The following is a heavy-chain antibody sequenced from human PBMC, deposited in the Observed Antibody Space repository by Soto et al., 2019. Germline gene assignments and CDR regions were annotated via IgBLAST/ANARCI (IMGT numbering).Heavy chain of an antibody. CDR3: ARADSSRWFQFDY. CDR1: SSSISSSNW. J-gene: IGHJ4*02. V-gene: IGHV4-4*02. CDR2: IYHSGST. Sequence: SETLSLTCAVSSSSISSSNWWSWVLQPPGKGLEWIGEIYHSGSTNYNPSLKSRVTISVDKSKNQFSLKLSSVTAADPAVYYCARADSSRWFQFDYWGQGTLVTVSS. D-gene: IGHD6-19*01.